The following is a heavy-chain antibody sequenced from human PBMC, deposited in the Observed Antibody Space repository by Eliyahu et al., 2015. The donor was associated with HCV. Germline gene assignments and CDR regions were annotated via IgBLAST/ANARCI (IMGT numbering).Heavy chain of an antibody. V-gene: IGHV3-48*03. CDR2: ITRSASTI. CDR3: AREDSSIGVPLDV. D-gene: IGHD6-19*01. CDR1: GFSLSNYD. J-gene: IGHJ6*02. Sequence: EVQLVESGGGLVQPGGSLRLSCAASGFSLSNYDMNWVRQAPGKGLEWVSYITRSASTIYYADSVKGRFTISRDNAKNSLYLQMNSLRAEDTGFYYCAREDSSIGVPLDVWGQGTTVSVSS.